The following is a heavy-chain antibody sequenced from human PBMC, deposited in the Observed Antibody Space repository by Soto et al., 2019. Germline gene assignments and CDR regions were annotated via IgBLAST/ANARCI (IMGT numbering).Heavy chain of an antibody. Sequence: GASVKVSCKASGYTFTSYGISWVRQAPGQGLEWMGWISAYNGNTNYAQKLQGRVTMTTDTSTSPAYMELRSLRSDDTAVYYCARTDSGIPITGTILVSWWFDPWGQGTLVTVSS. CDR3: ARTDSGIPITGTILVSWWFDP. CDR1: GYTFTSYG. J-gene: IGHJ5*02. D-gene: IGHD1-7*01. V-gene: IGHV1-18*01. CDR2: ISAYNGNT.